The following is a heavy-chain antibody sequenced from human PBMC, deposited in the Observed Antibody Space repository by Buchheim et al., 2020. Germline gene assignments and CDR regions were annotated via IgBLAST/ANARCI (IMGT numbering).Heavy chain of an antibody. J-gene: IGHJ1*01. CDR2: IYYSGST. CDR3: AYSSGWDAEYFQH. V-gene: IGHV4-59*11. CDR1: GGSISSHY. Sequence: QVQLQESGPGLVKPSETLSLSCNVSGGSISSHYWSWIRQPPGKGLEWIGYIYYSGSTNYNPSLKSRVTISVATSKNQSFLKLNSVAAADTAVYYCAYSSGWDAEYFQHWGQGTL. D-gene: IGHD6-19*01.